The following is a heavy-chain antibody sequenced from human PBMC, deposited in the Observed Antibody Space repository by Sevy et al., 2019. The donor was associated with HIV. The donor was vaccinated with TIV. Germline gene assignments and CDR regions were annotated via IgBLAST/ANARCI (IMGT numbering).Heavy chain of an antibody. CDR1: GFTFTRYA. CDR3: ARDPHAVPHWGSFDS. D-gene: IGHD3-16*01. J-gene: IGHJ4*02. V-gene: IGHV3-30-3*01. CDR2: ISKEATNK. Sequence: GGSLRLSCEASGFTFTRYAFHWVRQAPGKGLEWVAVISKEATNKYYIDSVKGRFTISRDNSRNTLFLQMERLRAEDTAMYFCARDPHAVPHWGSFDSWGQGTLVTVSS.